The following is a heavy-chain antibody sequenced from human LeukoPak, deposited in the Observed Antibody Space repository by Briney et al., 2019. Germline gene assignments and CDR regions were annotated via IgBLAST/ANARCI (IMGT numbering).Heavy chain of an antibody. CDR1: GFDLNTYE. V-gene: IGHV3-48*03. CDR2: ISISGHTK. J-gene: IGHJ5*02. Sequence: GGSLRLSCAASGFDLNTYEMNWVRQAPGKGLEWIADISISGHTKNYADSVKGRFTISRDNAGTSLYLQMNSLRVEDTGVYYCARGDPHADLWGQGTLVTVSS. CDR3: ARGDPHADL.